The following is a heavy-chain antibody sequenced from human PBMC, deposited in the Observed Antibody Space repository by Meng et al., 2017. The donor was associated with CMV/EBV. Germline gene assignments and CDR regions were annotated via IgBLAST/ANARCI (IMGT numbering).Heavy chain of an antibody. Sequence: EGSLRLSCVASGFNSNAYWMTWVRQVPGKALEWVANIKQDGTEKYYVPSVKGRFIISRDNAKSSLYLQMNDLRVEDTAVYYCATTTNGCFDNWGQGALVTVSS. CDR2: IKQDGTEK. CDR3: ATTTNGCFDN. J-gene: IGHJ4*02. D-gene: IGHD2-8*01. CDR1: GFNSNAYW. V-gene: IGHV3-7*01.